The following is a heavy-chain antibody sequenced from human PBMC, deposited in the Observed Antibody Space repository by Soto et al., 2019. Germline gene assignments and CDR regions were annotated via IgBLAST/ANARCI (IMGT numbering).Heavy chain of an antibody. Sequence: QVQLQESGPGLVRPSETLSLTCTVSGGSVSSYFWNWIRQPPGKGLEWIGYIYYSGSTNYNPSLKSRVTISLDTPKNQFSLKLNSVTAADTAVYYCARVGLAGAPHYYHYYGMDVWGQGTTVTVSS. CDR2: IYYSGST. D-gene: IGHD3-16*01. CDR1: GGSVSSYF. CDR3: ARVGLAGAPHYYHYYGMDV. J-gene: IGHJ6*02. V-gene: IGHV4-59*02.